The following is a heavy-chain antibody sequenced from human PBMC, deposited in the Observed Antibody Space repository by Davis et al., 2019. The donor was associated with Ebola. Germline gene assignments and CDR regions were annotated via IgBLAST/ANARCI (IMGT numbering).Heavy chain of an antibody. D-gene: IGHD2-2*01. V-gene: IGHV3-7*01. CDR3: ARDTYCSSTSCYGGDYYYYGMDV. Sequence: GSLRLSCTTSGFTFSNYWMSWVRQAPGKGLEWVANIKQGGSEKNYVDSVKGRFTISRDDAKNSLSLQMNSLRAEDTAVYYCARDTYCSSTSCYGGDYYYYGMDVWGQGTTVTVSS. CDR2: IKQGGSEK. J-gene: IGHJ6*02. CDR1: GFTFSNYW.